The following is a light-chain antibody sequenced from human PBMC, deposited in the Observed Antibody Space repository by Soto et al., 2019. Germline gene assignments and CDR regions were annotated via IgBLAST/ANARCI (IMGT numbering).Light chain of an antibody. CDR1: QSVSSY. CDR2: DAS. Sequence: EIVLTQSPSTLYLSPGETATLYCSASQSVSSYLAWYQQKPGQAPRLLIYDASNRATGIPARFSGSGSGTDFTLTISSLEPEDFAVYYCQQRSNWPPITFGQGTDWRL. V-gene: IGKV3-11*01. J-gene: IGKJ5*01. CDR3: QQRSNWPPIT.